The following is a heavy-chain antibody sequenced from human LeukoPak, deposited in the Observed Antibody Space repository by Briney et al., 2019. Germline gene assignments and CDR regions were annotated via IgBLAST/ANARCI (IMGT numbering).Heavy chain of an antibody. V-gene: IGHV3-23*01. Sequence: PGGSLRLSCAASGFTFSNYAMNWVRQAPGKGLEWVSVISGSGGTTYYADSVKGRFTISRDNSKNTLFLQMNSLRAEDTAVYYCARESDSSGYYLDYWGQGTLVTVSS. CDR3: ARESDSSGYYLDY. CDR1: GFTFSNYA. D-gene: IGHD3-22*01. J-gene: IGHJ4*02. CDR2: ISGSGGTT.